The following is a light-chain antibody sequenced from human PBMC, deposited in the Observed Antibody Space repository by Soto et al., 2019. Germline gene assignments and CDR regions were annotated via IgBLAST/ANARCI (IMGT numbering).Light chain of an antibody. CDR1: QSLSVS. Sequence: PGDRATLSCRASQSLSVSYIAWYQQKPGQAPRLLIYGASTRATGIPARFSGSGSGTEFTLTISSLQSEDFAVYYCQQYNNWPPWTFGQGTKVDIK. CDR2: GAS. CDR3: QQYNNWPPWT. V-gene: IGKV3-15*01. J-gene: IGKJ1*01.